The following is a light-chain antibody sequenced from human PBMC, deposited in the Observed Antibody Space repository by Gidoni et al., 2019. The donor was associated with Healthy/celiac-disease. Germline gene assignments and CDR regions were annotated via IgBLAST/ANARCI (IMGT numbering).Light chain of an antibody. CDR3: QQRSNWHPLT. Sequence: EIVLTQSPATLSLSPGERATLSCRSSQSVSSQLAWYQQKPGQAPTLLIYDASNRATGIPARFSGSGSGTEFTITISSIEPEDFAVYYCQQRSNWHPLTFGGGTKVEIK. J-gene: IGKJ4*01. CDR1: QSVSSQ. V-gene: IGKV3-11*01. CDR2: DAS.